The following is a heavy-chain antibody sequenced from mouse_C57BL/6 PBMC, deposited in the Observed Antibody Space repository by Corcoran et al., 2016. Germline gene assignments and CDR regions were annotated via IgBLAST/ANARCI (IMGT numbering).Heavy chain of an antibody. Sequence: QVQLQQSGPELVKPGASVKISCKASGYTFTDYYINWVKQRPGQGLEWIGWIFPGSGSTYYNEKFKGKATLTVDKSSSTAYMLLSSLTSEDSAVYFCAREGAPYYYGSSQAWFAYWGQGTLVTVSA. V-gene: IGHV1-75*01. J-gene: IGHJ3*01. CDR2: IFPGSGST. D-gene: IGHD1-1*01. CDR3: AREGAPYYYGSSQAWFAY. CDR1: GYTFTDYY.